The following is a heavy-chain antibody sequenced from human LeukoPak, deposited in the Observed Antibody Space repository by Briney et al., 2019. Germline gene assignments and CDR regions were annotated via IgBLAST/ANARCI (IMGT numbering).Heavy chain of an antibody. V-gene: IGHV1-2*02. D-gene: IGHD3-16*01. Sequence: ASVKVSCKASGYTFTGCYMHWVRQAPGQGLEWMGWINPNSGGTNYAQKFQGRVTMTRDTSISTAYMELSRLRSDDTAVYYCARDRSLGYWYFDLWGRGTLVTVSS. CDR1: GYTFTGCY. CDR2: INPNSGGT. J-gene: IGHJ2*01. CDR3: ARDRSLGYWYFDL.